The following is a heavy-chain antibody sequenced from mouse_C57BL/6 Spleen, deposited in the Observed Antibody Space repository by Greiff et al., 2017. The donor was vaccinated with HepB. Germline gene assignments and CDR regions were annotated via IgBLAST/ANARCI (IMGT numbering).Heavy chain of an antibody. CDR3: ARTGSTSRYFDV. CDR2: IYPSDSET. J-gene: IGHJ1*03. CDR1: GYTFTSYW. Sequence: QVQLQQSGAELVRPGSSVKLSCKASGYTFTSYWMDWVKQRPGQGLEWIGNIYPSDSETHYNQKFKDKATLTVDKSSSTAYMQLSSLTSEDSAVYYCARTGSTSRYFDVWGTGTTVTVSS. V-gene: IGHV1-61*01. D-gene: IGHD1-1*01.